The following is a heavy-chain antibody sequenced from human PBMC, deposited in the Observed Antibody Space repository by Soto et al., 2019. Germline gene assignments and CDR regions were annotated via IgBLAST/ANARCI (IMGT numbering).Heavy chain of an antibody. V-gene: IGHV4-59*01. Sequence: PSETLSLTCTVSGGSISSYYWSWIRQPPGKGLEWIGYIYYSGGTNYNPSLKSRVTISVDTSKNQFSLKLSSVTAADTAVYYCASFKRITTFGAFPGLDYWGQGTLVTVSS. CDR1: GGSISSYY. J-gene: IGHJ4*02. CDR2: IYYSGGT. CDR3: ASFKRITTFGAFPGLDY. D-gene: IGHD3-3*01.